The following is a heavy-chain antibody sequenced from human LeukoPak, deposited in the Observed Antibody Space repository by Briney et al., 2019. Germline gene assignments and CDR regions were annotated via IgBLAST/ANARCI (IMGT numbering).Heavy chain of an antibody. CDR2: ISSSSSYI. CDR1: GFTFSSYS. V-gene: IGHV3-21*01. Sequence: PGGSLRLSCAASGFTFSSYSMNWVRQAPGKGLEWVSSISSSSSYIYYADSVKGRFTISRDNAKNSLYLQMNSLRAEDTAVYYCARGSLRGYSSGWRLFDYWGQGTLVTVSS. D-gene: IGHD6-19*01. J-gene: IGHJ4*02. CDR3: ARGSLRGYSSGWRLFDY.